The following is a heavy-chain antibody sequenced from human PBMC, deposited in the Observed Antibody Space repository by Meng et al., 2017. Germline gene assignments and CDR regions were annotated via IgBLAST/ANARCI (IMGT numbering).Heavy chain of an antibody. D-gene: IGHD6-13*01. CDR3: ATGAAAADH. J-gene: IGHJ4*02. CDR1: GLRFTDAW. V-gene: IGHV3-15*04. Sequence: EVQPVELGGGLVRPGGVLRLSCVASGLRFTDAWMSWVRQAPGKGLEWVGRIERKSDGGTIYYAAPVKGRFTISRDDSKNTLYLQMDSLINEDTAVYFCATGAAAADHWGQGTLVTVSS. CDR2: IERKSDGGTI.